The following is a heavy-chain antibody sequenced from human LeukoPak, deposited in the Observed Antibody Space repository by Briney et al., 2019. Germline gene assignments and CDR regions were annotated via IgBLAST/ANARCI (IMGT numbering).Heavy chain of an antibody. D-gene: IGHD5-12*01. CDR2: INPNSGGT. V-gene: IGHV1-2*02. CDR1: GYTFTGYY. Sequence: ASVKVSCKASGYTFTGYYIHWVRQAPGQGPEWMGWINPNSGGTKYAQRFQGRVSMTRDMPINTAYMELNSLRFDDTAVYYCARSKYSDYLWGQGTLVTVSS. J-gene: IGHJ4*02. CDR3: ARSKYSDYL.